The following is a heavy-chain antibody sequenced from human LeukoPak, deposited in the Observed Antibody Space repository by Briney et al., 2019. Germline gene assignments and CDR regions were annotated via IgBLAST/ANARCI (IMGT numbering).Heavy chain of an antibody. CDR2: INIKSGGT. V-gene: IGHV1-2*02. J-gene: IGHJ5*02. CDR3: ARGVGSSWFDP. CDR1: GYTFTDNY. Sequence: ASVKVSCKTSGYTFTDNYIHWVRQAPGQGLEWMGWINIKSGGTNYAQKLQGRVTMTRDTSISTAYMELSSLRSDDTAVYFCARGVGSSWFDPWGQGTLVTVSS. D-gene: IGHD2-2*01.